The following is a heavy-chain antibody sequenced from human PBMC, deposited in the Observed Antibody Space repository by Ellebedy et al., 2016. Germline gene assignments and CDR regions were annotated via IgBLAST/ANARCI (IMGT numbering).Heavy chain of an antibody. Sequence: SLKISCAGSGFTFNDYALHWVWQAPGKGLEWVSGISWDSAVIGYGGSVKGRFTISKDSAKNYLYLQMNSLRPEDTAFYYCAKGTMDYLYHWGQGTLVTVSS. CDR2: ISWDSAVI. V-gene: IGHV3-9*01. CDR1: GFTFNDYA. D-gene: IGHD4/OR15-4a*01. J-gene: IGHJ4*02. CDR3: AKGTMDYLYH.